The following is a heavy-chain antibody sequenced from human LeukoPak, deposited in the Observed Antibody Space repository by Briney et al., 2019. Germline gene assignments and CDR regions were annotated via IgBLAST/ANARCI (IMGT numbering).Heavy chain of an antibody. Sequence: SETLSLTCAVYGGSFSDYYWTWIRQPPGKGLEWIGEINHSGSPNNNPSLKSRVSISFDTSKNQFSPKLTSVTAADTAVYYCGSRRTAMFGVIKGPIDYWGQGTLVTVSS. D-gene: IGHD3-3*01. CDR1: GGSFSDYY. J-gene: IGHJ4*02. CDR3: GSRRTAMFGVIKGPIDY. CDR2: INHSGSP. V-gene: IGHV4-34*01.